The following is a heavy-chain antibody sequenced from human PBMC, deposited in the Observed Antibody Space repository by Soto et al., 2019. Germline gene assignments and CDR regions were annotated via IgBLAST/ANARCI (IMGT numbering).Heavy chain of an antibody. D-gene: IGHD6-13*01. CDR2: TYYKSKWYN. CDR1: GGSDCRNRAA. J-gene: IGHJ5*02. V-gene: IGHV6-1*01. CDR3: AREGRTAAGSNCFDP. Sequence: PLPTHSLTDAISGGSDCRNRAASNWNRQYPSRGLEWLGRTYYKSKWYNDYAVSVKSRITINPDTSKNQFSLQLTSVTPEDTAVYYCAREGRTAAGSNCFDPWGQGTLVTVSS.